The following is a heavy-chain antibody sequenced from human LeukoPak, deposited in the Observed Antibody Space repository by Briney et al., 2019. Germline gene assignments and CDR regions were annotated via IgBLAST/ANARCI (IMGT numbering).Heavy chain of an antibody. CDR2: INHSGST. Sequence: PSETLSLTRAVYGGSFSGYYWSWIRQPPGKGLEWIGEINHSGSTNYNPSLKSRVTISVDRSKNQFSLKLSSVTAADTAVYYCARGGPLLWFGESTNWFDPWGQGTLVTVSS. CDR1: GGSFSGYY. D-gene: IGHD3-10*01. V-gene: IGHV4-34*01. J-gene: IGHJ5*02. CDR3: ARGGPLLWFGESTNWFDP.